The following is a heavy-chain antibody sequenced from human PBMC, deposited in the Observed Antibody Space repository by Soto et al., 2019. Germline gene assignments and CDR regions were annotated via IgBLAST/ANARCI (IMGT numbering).Heavy chain of an antibody. CDR3: ARVDTAMDYYYYYGMDV. CDR1: GFTFSSYA. J-gene: IGHJ6*02. CDR2: ISYDGSNK. Sequence: QVQLVESGGGVVQPGRSLRLSCAASGFTFSSYAMHWVRQAPGKGLEWVAVISYDGSNKYYADSVKGRFTISRDNSKNTLYLQMNSLRAEDTAVYYWARVDTAMDYYYYYGMDVWGQGTTVTVSS. D-gene: IGHD5-18*01. V-gene: IGHV3-30-3*01.